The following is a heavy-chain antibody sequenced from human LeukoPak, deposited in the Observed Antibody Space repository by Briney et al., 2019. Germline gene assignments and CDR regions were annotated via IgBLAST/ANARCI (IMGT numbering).Heavy chain of an antibody. V-gene: IGHV4-4*02. Sequence: SETLSLTCAVSGGSISSSNWWNWVRQPPGKGLEWIGEIYHSGSTHYNPSLTSRLTMSVDKSKNQFSLRLTSVTAADTAVYYCARVSGYDWESFYDYWGQGTLVTVSS. CDR1: GGSISSSNW. D-gene: IGHD5-12*01. CDR3: ARVSGYDWESFYDY. CDR2: IYHSGST. J-gene: IGHJ4*02.